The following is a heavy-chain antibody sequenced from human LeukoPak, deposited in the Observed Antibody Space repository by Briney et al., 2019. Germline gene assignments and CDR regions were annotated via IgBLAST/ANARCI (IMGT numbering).Heavy chain of an antibody. J-gene: IGHJ6*02. CDR3: VKGGGADRPYGLDV. Sequence: GGSLRLPCGAFGFTFSSYWILWVRQARGKGPVWVSRINSDGTSTTYADPVKGRFTISRDSAKNTVYLQMNSLRAEDTAVYYCVKGGGADRPYGLDVWGQGTTVTVSS. CDR2: INSDGTST. D-gene: IGHD6-6*01. CDR1: GFTFSSYW. V-gene: IGHV3-74*01.